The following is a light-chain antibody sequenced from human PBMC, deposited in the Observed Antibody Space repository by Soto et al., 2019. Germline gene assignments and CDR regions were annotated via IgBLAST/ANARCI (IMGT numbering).Light chain of an antibody. V-gene: IGKV1-9*01. J-gene: IGKJ3*01. Sequence: DIQLTQSPSFLSASVGDRVTITCRASQGISSYLAWYQQKPGKAPKLLIYAASTLQSGVPSRFSGSGSGTEFTLTISSLQPEDFATYYCQQLNSYPITFGPGNKVDI. CDR3: QQLNSYPIT. CDR1: QGISSY. CDR2: AAS.